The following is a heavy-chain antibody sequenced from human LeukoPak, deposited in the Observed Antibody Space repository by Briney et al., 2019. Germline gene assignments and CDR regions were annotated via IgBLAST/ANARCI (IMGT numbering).Heavy chain of an antibody. Sequence: WGSLRLSSANPVFTFTSHAMSWVRQAPGKGLVWVSAISGSGGTTYYADSVKGRFTISRENSRNTLYLLMNSLRAEDTAMYYCAKKHLTFGASDICCQGTMVTVSS. CDR2: ISGSGGTT. CDR3: AKKHLTFGASDI. V-gene: IGHV3-23*01. J-gene: IGHJ3*02. CDR1: VFTFTSHA. D-gene: IGHD3-3*01.